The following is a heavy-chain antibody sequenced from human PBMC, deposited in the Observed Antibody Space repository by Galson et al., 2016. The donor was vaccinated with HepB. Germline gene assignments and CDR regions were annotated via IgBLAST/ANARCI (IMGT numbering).Heavy chain of an antibody. D-gene: IGHD3-16*01. Sequence: SMRLSCAASGFTFTNAWMSCVRQAPGRGLEWVGRIKSKTDGGSIEYAAAVKGRFTISRDDSKNPLYLHLTSLTTDDTAMYYYSTPTTGEWGQGTLVTVS. J-gene: IGHJ4*02. CDR2: IKSKTDGGSI. CDR1: GFTFTNAW. V-gene: IGHV3-15*01. CDR3: STPTTGE.